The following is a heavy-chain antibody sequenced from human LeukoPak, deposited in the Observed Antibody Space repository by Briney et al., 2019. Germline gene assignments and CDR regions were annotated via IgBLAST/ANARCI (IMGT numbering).Heavy chain of an antibody. CDR1: GYTFTSYG. CDR3: ARGKPAAY. Sequence: ASVKVSCKASGYTFTSYGISWVRQAPGQGLEWMGWINPNSGGTNYAQKFQGRVTMTRDTSISTAYMELSRLRSDDTAVYYCARGKPAAYWGQGTLVTVSS. D-gene: IGHD6-25*01. V-gene: IGHV1-2*02. CDR2: INPNSGGT. J-gene: IGHJ4*02.